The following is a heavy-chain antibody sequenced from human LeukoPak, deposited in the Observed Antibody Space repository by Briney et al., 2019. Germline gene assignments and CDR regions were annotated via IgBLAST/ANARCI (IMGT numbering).Heavy chain of an antibody. CDR3: ARVVRDYYYYYYMDV. Sequence: GGSLRLSCAASGFTFSSYSMNWGRQTPGKGLECVSFISSSSSYIYYADSVKGRFTISRDNAKNSLYLQMNSLRAEDTAVYYCARVVRDYYYYYYMDVWGKGTTVTVSS. CDR1: GFTFSSYS. J-gene: IGHJ6*03. CDR2: ISSSSSYI. V-gene: IGHV3-21*01.